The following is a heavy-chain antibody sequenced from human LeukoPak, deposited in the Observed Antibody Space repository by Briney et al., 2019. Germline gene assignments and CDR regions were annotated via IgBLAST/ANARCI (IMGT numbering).Heavy chain of an antibody. V-gene: IGHV4-39*01. D-gene: IGHD6-13*01. CDR2: VYYSGST. Sequence: SGTLSLTCTVSGYSITTNTYYWGWLRQPPGKGLEWIGSVYYSGSTYYSPSLKSRVTTSVDTSNNQFSLKLSSVTAADTAVYYCARQGAAASGRAFDYWGQGTLVTVSS. J-gene: IGHJ4*02. CDR1: GYSITTNTYY. CDR3: ARQGAAASGRAFDY.